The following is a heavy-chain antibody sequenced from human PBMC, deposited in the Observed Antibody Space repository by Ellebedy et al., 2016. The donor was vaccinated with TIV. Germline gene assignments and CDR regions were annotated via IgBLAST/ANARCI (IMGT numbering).Heavy chain of an antibody. CDR1: GFTFSSYA. V-gene: IGHV3-23*01. CDR2: ISGSGDST. J-gene: IGHJ4*02. CDR3: ARGSGYCSSTSCSGETD. D-gene: IGHD2-2*01. Sequence: PGGSLRLSCAGSGFTFSSYAMSWVRQAPGEGLEWVSAISGSGDSTYYADSEKGRFTISRDNSKNTLYLQMNSLRAEDTAVYYCARGSGYCSSTSCSGETDWGQGTPVTVSS.